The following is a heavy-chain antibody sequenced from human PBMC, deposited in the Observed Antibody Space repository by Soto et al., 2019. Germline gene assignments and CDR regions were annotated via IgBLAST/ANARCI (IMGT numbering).Heavy chain of an antibody. V-gene: IGHV3-21*01. CDR2: ISSSSSYI. Sequence: EVQLVESGGGLVKPGGSLRLSCAASGFTFSSYSMNWVRQAPGKGLAWVSSISSSSSYIYYADSVKGRFTISRDNAKNSLYLQMNSLRAEDTAVYYCARDPGTHYDYIWGQNYWGQGTLVTVSS. D-gene: IGHD3-16*01. CDR3: ARDPGTHYDYIWGQNY. CDR1: GFTFSSYS. J-gene: IGHJ4*02.